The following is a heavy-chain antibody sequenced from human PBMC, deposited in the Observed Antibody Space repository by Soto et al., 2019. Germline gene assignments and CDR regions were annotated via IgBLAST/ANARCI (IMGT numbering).Heavy chain of an antibody. Sequence: RGESLKISCKGFGYSFTSYWIGWVRQMPGKDLEWMGIIYPGDSDIRYSPSFQGQVTISADKSINTAYLQWNSLNASDSATYYCARRSRVSRYVVDPWGQGTQVTVSS. J-gene: IGHJ5*02. CDR1: GYSFTSYW. V-gene: IGHV5-51*01. CDR2: IYPGDSDI. CDR3: ARRSRVSRYVVDP. D-gene: IGHD3-9*01.